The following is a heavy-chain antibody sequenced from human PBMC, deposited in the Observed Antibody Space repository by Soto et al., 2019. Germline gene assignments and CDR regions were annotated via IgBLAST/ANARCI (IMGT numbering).Heavy chain of an antibody. D-gene: IGHD3-9*01. V-gene: IGHV3-30*18. Sequence: SLRLSCAASGFTFSSYGMHWVRQAPGKGLEWVAVISYDGSNKYYADSVKGRFTISRDNSKNTLYLQMNSLRAEDTAVYYCAKDRPPFYYDILTGYYNPQLDYWGQGTLVTVSS. CDR1: GFTFSSYG. CDR3: AKDRPPFYYDILTGYYNPQLDY. J-gene: IGHJ4*02. CDR2: ISYDGSNK.